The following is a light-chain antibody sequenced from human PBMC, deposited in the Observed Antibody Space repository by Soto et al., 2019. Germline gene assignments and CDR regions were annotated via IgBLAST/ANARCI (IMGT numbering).Light chain of an antibody. CDR2: EVS. CDR1: SSDVGGYNY. J-gene: IGLJ7*01. Sequence: QSALTQPPSASGSPGQSVTISCTGTSSDVGGYNYVSWYQQHPGKAPKLMIYEVSKRPSGVPDRFSGSKSGTSASLAISGLQSEDEADYFCAAWDASLNGYGVFGGGTQLTVL. V-gene: IGLV2-8*01. CDR3: AAWDASLNGYGV.